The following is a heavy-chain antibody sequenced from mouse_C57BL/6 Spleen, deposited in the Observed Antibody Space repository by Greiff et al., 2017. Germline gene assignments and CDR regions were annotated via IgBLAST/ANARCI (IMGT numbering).Heavy chain of an antibody. CDR2: IDPSASYT. CDR3: ARREIVYVGYYRL. V-gene: IGHV1-50*01. CDR1: GYTFTSYW. J-gene: IGHJ3*01. Sequence: VQLQQPGAELVKPGASVKLSCKASGYTFTSYWMQWVKQRPGQGLEWIGEIDPSASYTNYNQTFKGQATLTVDTTSSTADMHLSSLTCEVTAGYDCARREIVYVGYYRLWGQGTLVTVSA. D-gene: IGHD2-3*01.